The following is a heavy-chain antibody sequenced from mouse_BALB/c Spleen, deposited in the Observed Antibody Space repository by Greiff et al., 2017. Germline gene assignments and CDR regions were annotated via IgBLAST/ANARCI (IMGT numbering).Heavy chain of an antibody. CDR2: ISYSGST. J-gene: IGHJ4*01. Sequence: DVQLQESGPGLVKPSQSLSLTCTVTGYSITSDYAWNWIRQFPGNKLEWMGYISYSGSTSYNPSLKSRISITRDTSKNQFFLQLNSVTTEDTATYYCARAELRRSYAMDYWGQGTSVTVSS. CDR1: GYSITSDYA. CDR3: ARAELRRSYAMDY. D-gene: IGHD2-4*01. V-gene: IGHV3-2*02.